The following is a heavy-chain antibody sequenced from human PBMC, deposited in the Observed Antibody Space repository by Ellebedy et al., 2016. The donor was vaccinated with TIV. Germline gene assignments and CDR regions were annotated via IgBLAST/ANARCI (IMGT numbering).Heavy chain of an antibody. V-gene: IGHV5-10-1*04. CDR3: AKLRGSGSYPLDFDY. Sequence: GESLKISCKGSGYSFTSYWSSWVRQMPGKGLEWMGRIDPSDSYTNYSPSFQGQVTISADKSISTAYLQWSSLKASDTAMYYCAKLRGSGSYPLDFDYWGQGTLVTVSS. CDR2: IDPSDSYT. D-gene: IGHD3-10*01. J-gene: IGHJ4*02. CDR1: GYSFTSYW.